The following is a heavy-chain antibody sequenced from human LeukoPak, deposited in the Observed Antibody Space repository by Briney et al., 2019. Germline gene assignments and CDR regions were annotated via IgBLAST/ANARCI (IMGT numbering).Heavy chain of an antibody. V-gene: IGHV4-59*01. Sequence: PSETLRLTCTVSGGAFRTYGWNWFRQPPGKGLEWIGYIYYSGSTNYNPSLESRVTISVDTSKNQFSLELISVNAADTAVYHCPRAAVLTSPFCCWYLDLWARGTLVTVSS. J-gene: IGHJ2*01. D-gene: IGHD2-2*01. CDR1: GGAFRTYG. CDR3: PRAAVLTSPFCCWYLDL. CDR2: IYYSGST.